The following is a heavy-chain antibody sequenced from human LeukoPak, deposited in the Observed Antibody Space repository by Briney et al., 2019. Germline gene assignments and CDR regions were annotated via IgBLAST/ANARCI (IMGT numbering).Heavy chain of an antibody. D-gene: IGHD6-13*01. V-gene: IGHV3-21*01. CDR2: ISSSSSYI. Sequence: NPGGSLRLSCAASGFTFSSYSMNWVRQAPGKGLEWVSSISSSSSYIYYADSVKGRFTISRDNAKNSLYLQMNSLRAEDTAVYYCASQGLSSSSWYSLRYWGQGTLVTVSS. CDR3: ASQGLSSSSWYSLRY. CDR1: GFTFSSYS. J-gene: IGHJ4*02.